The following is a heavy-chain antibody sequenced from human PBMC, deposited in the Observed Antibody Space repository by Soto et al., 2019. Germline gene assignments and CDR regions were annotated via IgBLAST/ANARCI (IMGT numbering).Heavy chain of an antibody. D-gene: IGHD1-26*01. V-gene: IGHV1-69*02. CDR1: GGTFSSYI. Sequence: QVQLVQSGAEVKKPGSSVKVSCKASGGTFSSYIISWVRQAPGQGLEWMGRVIPILGIANYAQKFQGRVTLPADKSTSTAYLEPRSLSSEDTAVYSCASFPPTALVGAASFDPWGQGTLVTVSS. CDR2: VIPILGIA. CDR3: ASFPPTALVGAASFDP. J-gene: IGHJ5*02.